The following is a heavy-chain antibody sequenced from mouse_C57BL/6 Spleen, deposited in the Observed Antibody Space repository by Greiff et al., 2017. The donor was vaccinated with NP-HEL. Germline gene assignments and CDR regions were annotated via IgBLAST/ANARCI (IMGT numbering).Heavy chain of an antibody. CDR1: GFTFSSYA. J-gene: IGHJ1*03. CDR3: TRDYYGSSDWYFDV. D-gene: IGHD1-1*01. CDR2: ISSGGDYI. Sequence: EVQLVESGEGLVKPGGSLKLSCAASGFTFSSYAMSWVRQTPEKRLEWVAYISSGGDYIYYADTVKGRFTFSRDNARNTLYLQMSSLKSEDTAMYYCTRDYYGSSDWYFDVWGTGTTVTVSS. V-gene: IGHV5-9-1*02.